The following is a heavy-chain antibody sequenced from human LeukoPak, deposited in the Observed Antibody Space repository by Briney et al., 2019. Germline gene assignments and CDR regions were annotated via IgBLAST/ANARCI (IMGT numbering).Heavy chain of an antibody. J-gene: IGHJ4*02. D-gene: IGHD1-26*01. V-gene: IGHV3-23*01. CDR1: GFTFSTYA. Sequence: GGSLRLSCVASGFTFSTYAMTWVRQAPGKGLEWVSSISGGGGTYYAASVEGRFTVSRDNSKNTLYLQMNSLRAGDTAVYYCARVNSGSYFDYWGQGTLVTVSS. CDR3: ARVNSGSYFDY. CDR2: ISGGGGT.